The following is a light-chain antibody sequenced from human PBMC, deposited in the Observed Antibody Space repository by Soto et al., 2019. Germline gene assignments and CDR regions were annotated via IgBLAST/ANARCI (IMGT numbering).Light chain of an antibody. CDR3: QRYVRSRPYT. J-gene: IGKJ2*01. CDR1: QSVSSSY. Sequence: EIVLTQSPGTLSLSPGERATLSCRASQSVSSSYLAWYQQKPGQAPWLLIYGASSRPTGLPDRFSGSRSETHFPLTISSLEPEDLPVYYCQRYVRSRPYTFGQGTKLEIK. CDR2: GAS. V-gene: IGKV3-20*01.